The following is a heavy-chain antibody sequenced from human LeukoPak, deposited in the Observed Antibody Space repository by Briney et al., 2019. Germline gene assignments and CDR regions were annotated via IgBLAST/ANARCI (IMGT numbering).Heavy chain of an antibody. V-gene: IGHV3-23*01. CDR2: ISNDGGGT. CDR3: AKGNSGYFADL. J-gene: IGHJ5*02. Sequence: GGSLRLPCSASGFIFNNYGLMWVRQAPGKGLEWVSAISNDGGGTTYADFVKGRLTISRDNSKNTLSLQMNSLRPEDTALYYCAKGNSGYFADLWGQGTVVTVSS. CDR1: GFIFNNYG. D-gene: IGHD3-22*01.